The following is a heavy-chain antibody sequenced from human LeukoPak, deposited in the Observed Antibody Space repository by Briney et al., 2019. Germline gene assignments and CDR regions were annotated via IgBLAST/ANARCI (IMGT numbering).Heavy chain of an antibody. J-gene: IGHJ4*02. D-gene: IGHD1-26*01. CDR1: GFTFSSFG. Sequence: GGSLRLSCAASGFTFSSFGMHWVRQAPGEGLEWVAYIGYTGTNTYYADSVNGRFTISRDNSKNTLHLQMNSLRAADTALYSCARDLTGRYYIAYWGQGTLVTVSS. V-gene: IGHV3-30*02. CDR2: IGYTGTNT. CDR3: ARDLTGRYYIAY.